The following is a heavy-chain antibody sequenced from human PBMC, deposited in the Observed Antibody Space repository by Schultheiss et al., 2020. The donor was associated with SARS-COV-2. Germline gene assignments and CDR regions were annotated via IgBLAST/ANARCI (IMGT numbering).Heavy chain of an antibody. CDR3: ARVPHCSSTSCYSNWFDP. Sequence: SETLSLTCAVSGGSFSDYYWSCIRQPPGKGLEWIGEINHSGNTNYNPSLKSRVTMSVDTSKKQFSLKLTSVSAADTAVYYCARVPHCSSTSCYSNWFDPWGQGTLVTVSS. D-gene: IGHD2-2*01. V-gene: IGHV4-34*01. J-gene: IGHJ5*02. CDR1: GGSFSDYY. CDR2: INHSGNT.